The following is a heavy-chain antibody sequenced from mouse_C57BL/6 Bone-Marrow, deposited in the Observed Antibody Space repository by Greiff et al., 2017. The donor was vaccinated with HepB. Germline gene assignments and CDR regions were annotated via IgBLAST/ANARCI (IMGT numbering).Heavy chain of an antibody. CDR1: GYTFTSYW. D-gene: IGHD2-3*01. CDR2: IYPSDSET. CDR3: ARRGYDGYHGRYWYFDV. V-gene: IGHV1-61*01. J-gene: IGHJ1*03. Sequence: QVQLKQPGAELVRPGSSVKLSCKASGYTFTSYWMDWVKQRPGQGLEWIGNIYPSDSETHYNQKFKDKATLTVDKSSSTAYMQLSSLTSEDSAVYYCARRGYDGYHGRYWYFDVWGTGTTVTVSS.